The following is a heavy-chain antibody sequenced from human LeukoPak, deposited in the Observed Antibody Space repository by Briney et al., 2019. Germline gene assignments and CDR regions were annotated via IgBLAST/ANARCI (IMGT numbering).Heavy chain of an antibody. CDR2: IYPGDSDT. Sequence: GESLKISCEGSGYRITNYWIAWVRQMPGKGLEWMGIIYPGDSDTRYSPSFQGQVTISADKSISTAYLQWSSLKASDTAMYYCARGDVVRGVSWFGSWGQGALVTVSS. D-gene: IGHD2-21*02. CDR1: GYRITNYW. J-gene: IGHJ5*01. CDR3: ARGDVVRGVSWFGS. V-gene: IGHV5-51*01.